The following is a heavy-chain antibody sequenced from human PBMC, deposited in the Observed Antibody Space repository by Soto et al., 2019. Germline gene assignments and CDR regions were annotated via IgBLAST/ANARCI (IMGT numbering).Heavy chain of an antibody. CDR2: ISAYNGNT. CDR3: ARIPDYYDSSGILDY. Sequence: ASVKVSCKASGYTFTSYGISWVRQAPGQGLEWMGWISAYNGNTNYAQKLQGRVTTTTDTSTSTAYMELRSLRSDDTAVYYCARIPDYYDSSGILDYWGQGTLVTVSS. J-gene: IGHJ4*02. V-gene: IGHV1-18*01. D-gene: IGHD3-22*01. CDR1: GYTFTSYG.